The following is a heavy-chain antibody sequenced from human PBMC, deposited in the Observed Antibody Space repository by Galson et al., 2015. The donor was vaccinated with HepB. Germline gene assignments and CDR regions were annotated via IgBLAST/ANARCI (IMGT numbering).Heavy chain of an antibody. J-gene: IGHJ4*02. CDR2: IWYDGSNK. D-gene: IGHD6-13*01. CDR1: GFTFSSYG. Sequence: SLRLSCAASGFTFSSYGMHWVRQAPGKGLEWVAVIWYDGSNKYYADSVKGRFTISRDNSKNTLYLQMNSLRAEDTAVYYCARGGIAAEELDYWGQGTLVTVSS. CDR3: ARGGIAAEELDY. V-gene: IGHV3-33*08.